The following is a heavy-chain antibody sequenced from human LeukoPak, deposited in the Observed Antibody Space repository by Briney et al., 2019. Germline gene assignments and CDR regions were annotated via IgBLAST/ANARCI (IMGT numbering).Heavy chain of an antibody. Sequence: GESLRLSCAASGFTVSMNHMNWVRQAPGKGLEWVSYIGSSGGSRYYADSVKGRFTSSRDNAKNSLYLQMNSLRVEDTAVYYCAREDGDAFDIWGQGTMVSVSS. J-gene: IGHJ3*02. V-gene: IGHV3-48*03. CDR3: AREDGDAFDI. CDR2: IGSSGGSR. CDR1: GFTVSMNH. D-gene: IGHD5-24*01.